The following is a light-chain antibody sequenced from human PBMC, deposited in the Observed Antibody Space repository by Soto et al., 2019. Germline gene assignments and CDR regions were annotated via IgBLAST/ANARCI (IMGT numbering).Light chain of an antibody. CDR1: QTVSITY. CDR2: GAS. CDR3: QQYGSSPNT. Sequence: VLTQSPGTLSLSPGESATLSCRASQTVSITYLTWYQQKPGQAPRLLIFGASKRATGIPDRFSGSGSGRDFTLTISGLEPEDFAVYYCQQYGSSPNTFGQGTKLEIK. V-gene: IGKV3-20*01. J-gene: IGKJ2*01.